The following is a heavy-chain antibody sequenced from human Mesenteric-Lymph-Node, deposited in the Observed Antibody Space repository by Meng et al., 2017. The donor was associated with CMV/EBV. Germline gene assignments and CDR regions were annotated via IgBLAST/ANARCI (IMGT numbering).Heavy chain of an antibody. V-gene: IGHV1-46*01. CDR1: YS. D-gene: IGHD3-10*01. J-gene: IGHJ5*02. CDR2: TNASGGGA. Sequence: YSLHWVRQDAGQGLGWMGATNASGGGATYEQKFQGRVTMTRDTSTTTVYLEMSSLTYDDPAIYYCARGSHPYYYGSGSYCPNNWFDPWGQGTLVTVSS. CDR3: ARGSHPYYYGSGSYCPNNWFDP.